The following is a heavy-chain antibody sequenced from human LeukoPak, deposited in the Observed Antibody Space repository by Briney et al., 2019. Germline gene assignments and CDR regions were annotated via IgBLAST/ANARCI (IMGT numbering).Heavy chain of an antibody. Sequence: ASVTVSCKASGYTFTSYGISWVRQAPGQGLEWMGWISAYNGNTNYAQKLQGRVTMTTDTSTSTAYMELRSLRSEDTAVYYCAFSGYCSSTSCYREFDYWGQGTLVTVSS. D-gene: IGHD2-2*02. J-gene: IGHJ4*02. CDR3: AFSGYCSSTSCYREFDY. V-gene: IGHV1-18*01. CDR2: ISAYNGNT. CDR1: GYTFTSYG.